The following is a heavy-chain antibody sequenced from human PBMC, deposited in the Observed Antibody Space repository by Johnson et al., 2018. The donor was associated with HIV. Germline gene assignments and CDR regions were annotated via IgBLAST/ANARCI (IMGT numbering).Heavy chain of an antibody. V-gene: IGHV3-30*04. Sequence: QVQLVESGGGVVQPGKSLTLSCAASGFIFSSYAMHWVRQAPGEGLEWVAVISYDGSNKYYADSVKGRFTISRDNSKNSLYLQMNSLRAEDTALYYCAKDHAAAEGSEGAFDSWGQGTMVTVSS. D-gene: IGHD6-13*01. CDR1: GFIFSSYA. CDR2: ISYDGSNK. J-gene: IGHJ3*02. CDR3: AKDHAAAEGSEGAFDS.